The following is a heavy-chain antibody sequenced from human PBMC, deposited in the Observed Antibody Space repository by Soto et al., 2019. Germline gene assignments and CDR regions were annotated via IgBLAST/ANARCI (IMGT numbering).Heavy chain of an antibody. D-gene: IGHD6-13*01. CDR3: ARGPHSSSWYGDY. V-gene: IGHV3-21*01. Sequence: EVQLVESGGGLVKPGGSLRLSCAASGFTFSSYSMNWVRQAPGKGLEWVSSISSSSSYIYYADSVKGRFTISRDNAKNSRYLQMNSRRAEDTAVYYCARGPHSSSWYGDYWGQGTLVTVSS. CDR2: ISSSSSYI. J-gene: IGHJ4*02. CDR1: GFTFSSYS.